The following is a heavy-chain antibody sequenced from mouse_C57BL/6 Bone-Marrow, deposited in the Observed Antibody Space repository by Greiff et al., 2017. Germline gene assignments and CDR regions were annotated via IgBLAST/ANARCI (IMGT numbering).Heavy chain of an antibody. D-gene: IGHD1-1*01. CDR2: IYPRSGNT. CDR3: ARRELLPWYFEV. Sequence: QVQLQQSGAELARPGASVKLSCTASGYTFTSYGISWVKQRTGQGLEWIGEIYPRSGNTYYNEKFKGKATLTADKSSSTAYMELRSLTSEDSAVYFCARRELLPWYFEVWGTGTTVTVSS. J-gene: IGHJ1*03. CDR1: GYTFTSYG. V-gene: IGHV1-81*01.